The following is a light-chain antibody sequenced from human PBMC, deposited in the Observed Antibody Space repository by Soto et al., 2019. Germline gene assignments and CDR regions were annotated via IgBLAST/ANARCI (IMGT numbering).Light chain of an antibody. V-gene: IGKV1-39*01. Sequence: DIQMTQSPSSLSASVGDRVTITCRASQTISTYLNWYQQKPGRAPNLLIYAASTLQPGVPSRFSGSGSGTDFTLTISGLQPEDLAIYYCQQSYSIPLAFGQGTKVEIK. CDR3: QQSYSIPLA. CDR2: AAS. CDR1: QTISTY. J-gene: IGKJ1*01.